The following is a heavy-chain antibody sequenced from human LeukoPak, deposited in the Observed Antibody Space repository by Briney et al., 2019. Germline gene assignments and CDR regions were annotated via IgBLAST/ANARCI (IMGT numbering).Heavy chain of an antibody. J-gene: IGHJ4*02. CDR1: GDSISSARNY. V-gene: IGHV4-39*01. CDR3: ARHLSGTAMAHYFDF. CDR2: VYSSGST. D-gene: IGHD5-18*01. Sequence: SQTLSLTCTVSGDSISSARNYWGWIRQSPGKGLEWLASVYSSGSTHSNPSLTSRVSISIDMSKNQFSLKLYSVTASDAAIYYCARHLSGTAMAHYFDFWGQGTLVTVSS.